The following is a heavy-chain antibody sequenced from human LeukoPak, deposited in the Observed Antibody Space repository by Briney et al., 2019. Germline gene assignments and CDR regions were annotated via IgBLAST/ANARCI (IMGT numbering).Heavy chain of an antibody. CDR2: VSGSGVST. J-gene: IGHJ4*02. V-gene: IGHV3-23*01. Sequence: GGSLRLSCVGSGITFSNYAMSWVRQAPGKGLEWVSGVSGSGVSTYYADSVKGRFTISRDNSKNTLYLQMNSLRAEDTAVYYCAKEVRESAWYYFDYWGQGTLVSVSS. CDR1: GITFSNYA. CDR3: AKEVRESAWYYFDY. D-gene: IGHD3-10*01.